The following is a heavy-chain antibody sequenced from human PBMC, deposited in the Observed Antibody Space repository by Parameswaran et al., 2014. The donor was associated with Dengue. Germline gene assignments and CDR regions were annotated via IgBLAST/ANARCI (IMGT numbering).Heavy chain of an antibody. D-gene: IGHD2-21*02. V-gene: IGHV3-33*01. J-gene: IGHJ4*02. Sequence: WIRQPPGKGLEWVAVIWYDGSNKYYADSVKGRFTISRDNSKNTLYLQMNSLRAEDTAVYYCARVACGGDCLGIDYWGQGTLVTVSS. CDR3: ARVACGGDCLGIDY. CDR2: IWYDGSNK.